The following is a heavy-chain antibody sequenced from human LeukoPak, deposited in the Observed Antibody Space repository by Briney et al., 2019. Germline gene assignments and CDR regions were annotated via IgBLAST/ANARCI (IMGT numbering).Heavy chain of an antibody. CDR3: ARDSTYGDYGMDV. CDR2: IIPILGIA. Sequence: SVKVSCKASGGTFSSYAISWVRQAPGQGLEWMGRIIPILGIANYAQKFQGRVTITADKSTSTAYMELSSLRSEDTAVYYCARDSTYGDYGMDVWGPGTTVTVSS. D-gene: IGHD4-17*01. V-gene: IGHV1-69*04. J-gene: IGHJ6*02. CDR1: GGTFSSYA.